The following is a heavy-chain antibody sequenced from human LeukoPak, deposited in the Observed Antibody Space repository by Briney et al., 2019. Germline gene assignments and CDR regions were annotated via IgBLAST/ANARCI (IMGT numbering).Heavy chain of an antibody. CDR3: ARAATEYDFWSGWYFDY. CDR2: IYYSGST. V-gene: IGHV4-39*07. Sequence: SETLSLTCTVSGGSISSSNYYWGWIRQPPGKELEWIGSIYYSGSTYYNPSLKGRVTISVDTSKNQFSLKLSSVTAADTAVYYCARAATEYDFWSGWYFDYWGQGTLVTVSS. CDR1: GGSISSSNYY. J-gene: IGHJ4*02. D-gene: IGHD3-3*01.